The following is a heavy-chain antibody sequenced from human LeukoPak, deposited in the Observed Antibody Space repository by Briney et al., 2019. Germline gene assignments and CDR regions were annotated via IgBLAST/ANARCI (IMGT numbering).Heavy chain of an antibody. Sequence: PSETLSFTCTVSGGSISSYYWSWIRQPPGKGLEWIGYIYYSGSTNYSPSLKSRVTISVDTSKNQFSLKLSSVTVADTAVYYCARAPGYCSSTSCALGYYGMDVWGQGTTVTVSS. D-gene: IGHD2-2*03. CDR2: IYYSGST. V-gene: IGHV4-59*01. CDR3: ARAPGYCSSTSCALGYYGMDV. J-gene: IGHJ6*02. CDR1: GGSISSYY.